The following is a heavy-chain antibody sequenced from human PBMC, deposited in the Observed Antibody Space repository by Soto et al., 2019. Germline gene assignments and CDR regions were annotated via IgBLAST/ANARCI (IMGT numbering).Heavy chain of an antibody. CDR2: IYYSGST. D-gene: IGHD3-22*01. CDR3: ARGPAATYYYDSSGLRGAFDI. J-gene: IGHJ3*02. V-gene: IGHV4-30-4*08. CDR1: GGSISSGGYY. Sequence: SETLSLTCTVSGGSISSGGYYWSWIRQHPGKGLEWIGYIYYSGSTYYNPSLKSRVTISVDTSKNQFSLKLSSVTAADTAVYYCARGPAATYYYDSSGLRGAFDICGQGTMVTVSS.